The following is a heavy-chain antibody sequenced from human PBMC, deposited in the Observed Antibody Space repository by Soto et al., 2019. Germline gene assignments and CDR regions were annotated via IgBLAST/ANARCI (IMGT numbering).Heavy chain of an antibody. CDR3: AAAPRYNADGSAKGWIGP. J-gene: IGHJ5*02. D-gene: IGHD3-22*01. CDR2: IVVGSGNT. CDR1: GLTFTNSA. Sequence: QMQLVQSGPEVKKPGTSVRVSCKASGLTFTNSAVLWVRQARGQRLEWIGWIVVGSGNTNYAQNFQERVTITRDRSTSTAYMELSSLRSEDTAVYYCAAAPRYNADGSAKGWIGPWGQGTLVTVSS. V-gene: IGHV1-58*01.